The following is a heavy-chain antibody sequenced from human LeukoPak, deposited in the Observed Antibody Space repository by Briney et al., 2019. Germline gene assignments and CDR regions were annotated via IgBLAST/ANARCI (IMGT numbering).Heavy chain of an antibody. V-gene: IGHV4-31*03. CDR2: IYYSGST. J-gene: IGHJ3*02. CDR3: ARLAANDAFDI. Sequence: PSETLSLTCTVSGGSISSGGYYWSWIRQRPGKGLEWIGYIYYSGSTYYNPSLKSRVTISVDTSKNQFSLKLSSVTAADTAVYYCARLAANDAFDIWGQGTMVTVSS. CDR1: GGSISSGGYY. D-gene: IGHD2-15*01.